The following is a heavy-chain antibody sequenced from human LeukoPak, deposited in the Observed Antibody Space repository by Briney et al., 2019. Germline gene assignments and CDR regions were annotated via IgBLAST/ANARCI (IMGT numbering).Heavy chain of an antibody. J-gene: IGHJ6*04. Sequence: GGSLRLSCAASGFTFSSYGMHWVRQAPGKGLEWVAVISYDGSNKYYADSMKGRFTISRDNSKNTLYLQMNSLRAEDTAVYYCAKLPGGSGSYFDYYYGMDVWGKGTTVTVSS. CDR3: AKLPGGSGSYFDYYYGMDV. CDR2: ISYDGSNK. CDR1: GFTFSSYG. D-gene: IGHD3-10*01. V-gene: IGHV3-30*18.